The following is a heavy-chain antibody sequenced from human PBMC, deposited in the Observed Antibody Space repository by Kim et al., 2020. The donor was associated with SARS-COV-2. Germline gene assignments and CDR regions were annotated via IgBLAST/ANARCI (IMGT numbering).Heavy chain of an antibody. CDR3: ARGHSGGIRP. J-gene: IGHJ5*02. CDR2: IYYSGST. Sequence: SETLSLTCTVSGGSISSGGYYWSWIRQHPGKGLEWIGYIYYSGSTYYNPSLKSRVTISVDTSKNQFSLKLSSVTAADTAVYYCARGHSGGIRPWGQGTLVTVSS. CDR1: GGSISSGGYY. V-gene: IGHV4-31*03. D-gene: IGHD1-20*01.